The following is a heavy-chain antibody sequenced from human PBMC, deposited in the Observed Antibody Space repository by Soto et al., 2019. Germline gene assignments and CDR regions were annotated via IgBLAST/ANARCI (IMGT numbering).Heavy chain of an antibody. D-gene: IGHD3-10*01. CDR3: ARARITMVREVIKYNMDV. J-gene: IGHJ6*02. V-gene: IGHV4-59*01. CDR1: GGSISSYF. CDR2: IYNSGST. Sequence: SETLSLTCTVSGGSISSYFWSCIRRPPGKGLEWIGYIYNSGSTHSNPSLQSRVTISVDTSKNQFSLKLSSVTAADTGIYYCARARITMVREVIKYNMDVWGQGTKVTVSS.